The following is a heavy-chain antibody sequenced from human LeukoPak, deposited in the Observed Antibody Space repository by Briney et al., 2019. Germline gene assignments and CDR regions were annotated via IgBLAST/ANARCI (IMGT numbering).Heavy chain of an antibody. CDR1: GFTFSDYY. CDR2: FYGSGNT. J-gene: IGHJ4*02. D-gene: IGHD2/OR15-2a*01. V-gene: IGHV4-4*07. Sequence: GSLRLSCAASGFTFSDYYISWIRQPAGKGLEWIGRFYGSGNTNYNPSFESRVTISVDTARNQFFLNLTSVTAADTAVYYCATRLIVNTADSQVDYWGQGTLVTVSS. CDR3: ATRLIVNTADSQVDY.